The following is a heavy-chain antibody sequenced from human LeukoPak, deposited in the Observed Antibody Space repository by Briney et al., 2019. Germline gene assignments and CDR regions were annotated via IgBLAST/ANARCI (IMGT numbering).Heavy chain of an antibody. CDR1: GGSFSGYY. CDR3: ARAPQWLVNWFDP. CDR2: INHSGST. J-gene: IGHJ5*02. V-gene: IGHV4-34*01. Sequence: KASETLSLTCAVYGGSFSGYYWSWIRQPPGKGREWIGEINHSGSTNYNPSLKSRVTISVDTSKNQFSLKLSSVTAADTAVYYCARAPQWLVNWFDPWGQGTLVTVSS. D-gene: IGHD6-19*01.